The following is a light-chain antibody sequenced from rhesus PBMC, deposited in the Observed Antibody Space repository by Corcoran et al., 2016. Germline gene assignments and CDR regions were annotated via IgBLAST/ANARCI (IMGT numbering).Light chain of an antibody. Sequence: EIVMTQSPATLSLSPGQTATLSCRASEIIGNNLAWYQQHPGQAPNLLVPSAYFRAHGIPARFSGSGSRTEFTRTIYSLEPEDVGIYHCQHYNDLFPVTFGGGTRVELK. CDR1: EIIGNN. V-gene: IGKV3-40*03. J-gene: IGKJ4*01. CDR2: SAY. CDR3: QHYNDLFPVT.